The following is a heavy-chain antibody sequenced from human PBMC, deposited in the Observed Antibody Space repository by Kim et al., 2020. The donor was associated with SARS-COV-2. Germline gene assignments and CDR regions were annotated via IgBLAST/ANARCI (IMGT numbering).Heavy chain of an antibody. V-gene: IGHV3-15*01. Sequence: KGRLTISRDDSKNTLYLQMNSLKTEDTAVYYCTTAAAIVATSYYYYGMDVWGQGTTVTVSS. D-gene: IGHD5-12*01. CDR3: TTAAAIVATSYYYYGMDV. J-gene: IGHJ6*02.